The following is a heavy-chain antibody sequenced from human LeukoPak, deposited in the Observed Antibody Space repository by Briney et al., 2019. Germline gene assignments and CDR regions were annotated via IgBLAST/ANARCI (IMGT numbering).Heavy chain of an antibody. CDR1: GYSFTSYW. CDR3: ARRAPAYYYDSSGYDGWFDP. Sequence: HGESLKISCKGSGYSFTSYWIGWVRQMPGKGLEWMGIIYPGDSDTRYSPSFQGQVTISADKSISTAYLQWSSLKASDTAMYYCARRAPAYYYDSSGYDGWFDPWGQGTLVTVSS. V-gene: IGHV5-51*01. CDR2: IYPGDSDT. D-gene: IGHD3-22*01. J-gene: IGHJ5*02.